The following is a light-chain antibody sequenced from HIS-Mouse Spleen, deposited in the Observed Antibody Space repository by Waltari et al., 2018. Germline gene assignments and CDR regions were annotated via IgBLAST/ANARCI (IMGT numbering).Light chain of an antibody. CDR2: EGS. CDR1: SSDVGSYNL. Sequence: QSALTQPASVSGSPGQSITISCTGTSSDVGSYNLVSWYQQHPGKAPKLMIYEGSKRPSWVSNRFSGSKSGNTASLTISGLQAEDEADYYCCSYAGSNWVFGGGTKLTVL. J-gene: IGLJ3*02. V-gene: IGLV2-23*01. CDR3: CSYAGSNWV.